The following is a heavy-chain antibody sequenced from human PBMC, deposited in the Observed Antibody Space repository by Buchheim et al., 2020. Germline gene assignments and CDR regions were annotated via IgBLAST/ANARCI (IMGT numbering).Heavy chain of an antibody. J-gene: IGHJ4*02. CDR2: INHSGST. Sequence: QVQLQQWGAGLLKPSETLSLTCAVYGGSFSGYYWSWIRQPPGKGLEWIGEINHSGSTNYNPSLKSRVTISVDTSKNQFSLKLSSVTAADTAVYYCARGRDSSSLGQYTQNFDYWGQGTL. D-gene: IGHD6-6*01. CDR1: GGSFSGYY. CDR3: ARGRDSSSLGQYTQNFDY. V-gene: IGHV4-34*01.